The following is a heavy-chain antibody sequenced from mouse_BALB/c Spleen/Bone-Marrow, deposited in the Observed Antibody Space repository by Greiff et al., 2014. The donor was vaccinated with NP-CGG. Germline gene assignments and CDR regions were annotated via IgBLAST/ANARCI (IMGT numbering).Heavy chain of an antibody. V-gene: IGHV3-8*02. Sequence: EVKLVESGPSLVKPSQTLSLTCSVTGDSITSGYWNWIRKLPGNKLEYMGYISYSGNTYYNPSLKSRTSITRDTSKNQYYLQLNSVTTEDTATYYCATYDGYCFDYWGQGTTLTVSS. D-gene: IGHD2-3*01. CDR2: ISYSGNT. CDR3: ATYDGYCFDY. J-gene: IGHJ2*01. CDR1: GDSITSGY.